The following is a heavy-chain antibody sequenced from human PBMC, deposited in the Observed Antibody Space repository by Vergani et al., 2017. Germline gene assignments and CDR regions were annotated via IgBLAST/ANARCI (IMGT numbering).Heavy chain of an antibody. Sequence: QVQLQESGPGVVKPSQTLSLTCAVSGGPISSGDHCWTWPRQRPGKGLEWIGYIFYSGTTYNHPSIRSRLTISVDTSQNHFSLKLRSVTAADAAVYYCAQVDTQVVATSHFYYMDVWGKGTTVVVSS. V-gene: IGHV4-31*11. CDR2: IFYSGTT. D-gene: IGHD1-26*01. CDR3: AQVDTQVVATSHFYYMDV. J-gene: IGHJ6*03. CDR1: GGPISSGDHC.